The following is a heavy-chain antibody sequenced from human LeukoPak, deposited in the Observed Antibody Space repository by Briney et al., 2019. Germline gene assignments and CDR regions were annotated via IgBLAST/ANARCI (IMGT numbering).Heavy chain of an antibody. Sequence: ASVKVSCKASGYTFTGYYMHWVRQAPGQGREWMGWINPNSGGTNYAQKFEGRVTMPRDPSISTAYMELSRLRSDDTAVYYCARAIRRGVGTSCYGYWGQGTLVTVSS. V-gene: IGHV1-2*02. J-gene: IGHJ4*02. CDR1: GYTFTGYY. CDR3: ARAIRRGVGTSCYGY. CDR2: INPNSGGT. D-gene: IGHD2-2*01.